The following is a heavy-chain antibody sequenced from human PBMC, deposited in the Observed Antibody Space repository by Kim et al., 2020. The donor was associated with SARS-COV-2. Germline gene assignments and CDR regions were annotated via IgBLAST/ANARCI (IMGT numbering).Heavy chain of an antibody. D-gene: IGHD6-19*01. V-gene: IGHV3-30*04. CDR2: ISYDGSNK. CDR1: GFTFSSYA. J-gene: IGHJ3*02. Sequence: GGSLRLSCAASGFTFSSYAMHWVRQAPGKGLEWVAVISYDGSNKYYADSVKGRFTISRDNSKNTLYLQMNSLRAEDTAVYYCARERAGLGDAFDIWGQGTMVTVSS. CDR3: ARERAGLGDAFDI.